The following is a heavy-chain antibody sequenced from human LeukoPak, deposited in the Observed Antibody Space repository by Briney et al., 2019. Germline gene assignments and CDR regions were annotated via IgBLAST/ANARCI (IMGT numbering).Heavy chain of an antibody. J-gene: IGHJ6*03. CDR2: IYSGGTT. Sequence: GGSLRLSCAASGFTVSSNYMSWVRQAPGKGLEWISVIYSGGTTYYADSLKGRFTISRDNSKNTLYLQMNSLRAEDTAVYYCARSSLYDSGSRYYYDYMDVWGKGTTATISS. V-gene: IGHV3-66*01. CDR1: GFTVSSNY. D-gene: IGHD3-10*01. CDR3: ARSSLYDSGSRYYYDYMDV.